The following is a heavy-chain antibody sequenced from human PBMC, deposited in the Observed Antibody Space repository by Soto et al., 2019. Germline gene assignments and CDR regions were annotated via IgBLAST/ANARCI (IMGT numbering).Heavy chain of an antibody. D-gene: IGHD4-17*01. CDR3: TRDLDYGGNSEDFDI. J-gene: IGHJ3*02. V-gene: IGHV5-51*03. CDR2: IYPGDSRT. CDR1: EFSFTTYW. Sequence: VQLVQSGAEVKKPGESLKISCKGSEFSFTTYWIAWVRQMPGEGLKWMGIIYPGDSRTTYSPSFQVQVTISADKSINTAYLQWSSLKASDTAMYYCTRDLDYGGNSEDFDIWGQGTRVTVSS.